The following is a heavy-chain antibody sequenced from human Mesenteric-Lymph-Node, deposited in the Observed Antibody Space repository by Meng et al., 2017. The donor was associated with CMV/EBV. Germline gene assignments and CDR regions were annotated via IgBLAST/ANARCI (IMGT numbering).Heavy chain of an antibody. J-gene: IGHJ6*02. V-gene: IGHV1-2*02. D-gene: IGHD2-21*02. Sequence: ASVKVSCKASGYTFSGYYMHWVRQAPGEGLEWMGWINPNSGGTNYAQKFQGRVTMTRDTSISTAYMELSSLRSDDTAVYYCARDRRGGDYYYYYGLDVWGQGTTVTVSS. CDR3: ARDRRGGDYYYYYGLDV. CDR2: INPNSGGT. CDR1: GYTFSGYY.